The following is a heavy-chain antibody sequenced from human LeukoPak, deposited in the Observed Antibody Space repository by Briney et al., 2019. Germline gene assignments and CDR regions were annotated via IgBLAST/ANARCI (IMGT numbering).Heavy chain of an antibody. J-gene: IGHJ4*02. D-gene: IGHD6-19*01. CDR2: IYYFGST. V-gene: IGHV4-39*01. Sequence: SETLPLTCTVSGGSISSSSYYWGWIRQPPGRGLEWIGSIYYFGSTYYNPSLKSRVTISVDTSNNQFSLKLSSVTAADTAVYYCVRGGQWLVPFDYWGQGTLVTVSS. CDR3: VRGGQWLVPFDY. CDR1: GGSISSSSYY.